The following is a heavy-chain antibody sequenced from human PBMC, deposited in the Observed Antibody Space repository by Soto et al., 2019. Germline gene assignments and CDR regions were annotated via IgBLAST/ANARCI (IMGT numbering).Heavy chain of an antibody. CDR3: ARSLSESYYSTTTWFDP. CDR1: GDSVSSNSAA. J-gene: IGHJ5*02. V-gene: IGHV6-1*01. Sequence: SQTLSLTCAISGDSVSSNSAAWNWIRQSPSRGLEWLGRTYYRSKWYNDYAVSVKSRITINPDTSKNQFSLQLNSVTPEDTAVYYCARSLSESYYSTTTWFDPWGQGTLVTVSS. CDR2: TYYRSKWYN. D-gene: IGHD1-26*01.